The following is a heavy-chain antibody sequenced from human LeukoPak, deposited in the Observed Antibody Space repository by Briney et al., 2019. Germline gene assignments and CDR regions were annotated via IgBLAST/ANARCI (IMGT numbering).Heavy chain of an antibody. Sequence: GGSLRLSCAASGFTFSSYAMSWVRQAPGKGLEWVSAISGSGGSTYYADSVKGRSTISRDNSKNTLYLQMNSLRAGDAAVYYCATRGYSYDPFDYWGQGTLVTVSS. CDR2: ISGSGGST. D-gene: IGHD5-18*01. CDR1: GFTFSSYA. V-gene: IGHV3-23*01. CDR3: ATRGYSYDPFDY. J-gene: IGHJ4*02.